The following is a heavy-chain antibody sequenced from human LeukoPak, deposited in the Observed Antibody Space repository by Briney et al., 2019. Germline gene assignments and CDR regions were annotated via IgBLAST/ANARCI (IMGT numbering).Heavy chain of an antibody. D-gene: IGHD1-26*01. Sequence: SETLSLTCTVSGGSISSYYWSWIRQPAGKGLEWIGRIYTSGSTNYNASLKSRVSMSVDTSKNQFSLKLSSVTAADTAVFYCARENSGSYREFDYWGQGPLVTVSS. CDR3: ARENSGSYREFDY. CDR2: IYTSGST. V-gene: IGHV4-4*07. CDR1: GGSISSYY. J-gene: IGHJ4*02.